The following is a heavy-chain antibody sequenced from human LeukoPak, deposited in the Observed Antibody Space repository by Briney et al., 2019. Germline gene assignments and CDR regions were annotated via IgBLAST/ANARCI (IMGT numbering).Heavy chain of an antibody. CDR3: AKDRFPLGSYGEFDY. D-gene: IGHD3-16*01. CDR1: GFTFSSYA. Sequence: GGSLRLSCAASGFTFSSYAMSWVRQAPGKGLECISGFSGSGGSTYYADSVKGRFTISRDNSKNTLYLQMNSLRAEDTAVYYCAKDRFPLGSYGEFDYWGQGTLVTVSS. CDR2: FSGSGGST. J-gene: IGHJ4*02. V-gene: IGHV3-23*01.